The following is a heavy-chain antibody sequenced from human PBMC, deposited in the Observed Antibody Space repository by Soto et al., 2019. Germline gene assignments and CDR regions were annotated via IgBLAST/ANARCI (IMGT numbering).Heavy chain of an antibody. V-gene: IGHV1-8*01. Sequence: GASVKVSCKASGYTFTSCDINWVRQATGQGLEWMGWMNPNSGNTGYAQKFQGRVTMTRNTSISTAYMELSSLRSEDTAVYYCARGETYDFWSGYYYYYYYMDVWGKGTTVTVSS. J-gene: IGHJ6*03. CDR1: GYTFTSCD. D-gene: IGHD3-3*01. CDR2: MNPNSGNT. CDR3: ARGETYDFWSGYYYYYYYMDV.